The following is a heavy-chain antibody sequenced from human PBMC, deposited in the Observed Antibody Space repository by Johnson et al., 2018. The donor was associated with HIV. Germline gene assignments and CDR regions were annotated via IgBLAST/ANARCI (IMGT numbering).Heavy chain of an antibody. CDR2: ISYDGSNK. D-gene: IGHD6-13*01. CDR1: GFTFSSYA. J-gene: IGHJ3*02. Sequence: QVQLVESGGGVVQPGRSLRLSCAASGFTFSSYAMHWVRQAPGKGLEWVAVISYDGSNKYYADSVQGRFTISRDNSKNTLYLQMNSLRAEDTAVYYCAKVRRGSSWYIAFDIGGQGTMVTVSS. CDR3: AKVRRGSSWYIAFDI. V-gene: IGHV3-30-3*01.